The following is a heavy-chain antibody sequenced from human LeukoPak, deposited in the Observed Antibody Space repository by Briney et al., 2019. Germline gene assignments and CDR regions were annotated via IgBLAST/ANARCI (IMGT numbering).Heavy chain of an antibody. CDR1: GYSFTSYW. CDR3: ARLTGSYWDGDFDY. V-gene: IGHV5-51*01. Sequence: GESLKISCKGFGYSFTSYWIGWVRQMPGKGLEWMGIIYPGDSDTRYSPSFQGQITISADKSISTAYLQWSSLKASDTAIYYCARLTGSYWDGDFDYWGQGTLVTVSS. CDR2: IYPGDSDT. J-gene: IGHJ4*02. D-gene: IGHD1-26*01.